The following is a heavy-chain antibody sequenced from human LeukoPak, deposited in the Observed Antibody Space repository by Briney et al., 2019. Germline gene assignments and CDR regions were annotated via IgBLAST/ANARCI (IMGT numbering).Heavy chain of an antibody. Sequence: GGSLRLSCTASGLSLNNYAMSWVRQVPGKGLEWVSASSSSDDGKWYAESVRGRFTISRDTSKNTVYLQMNSLRTEDTAVYYCARNSPGLGYWGQGTLVTVSS. D-gene: IGHD2/OR15-2a*01. CDR3: ARNSPGLGY. CDR1: GLSLNNYA. V-gene: IGHV3-23*01. J-gene: IGHJ4*02. CDR2: SSSSDDGK.